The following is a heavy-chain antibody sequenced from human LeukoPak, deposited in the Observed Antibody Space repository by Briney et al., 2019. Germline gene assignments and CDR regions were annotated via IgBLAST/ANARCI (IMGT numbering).Heavy chain of an antibody. CDR1: GFTFSSYG. J-gene: IGHJ4*02. CDR3: TRAHGRFLEWPPYDY. CDR2: IAYDGSNK. V-gene: IGHV3-30*03. D-gene: IGHD3-3*01. Sequence: PGGSLRLSCAASGFTFSSYGMHWVRQAPGKGLEWVAVIAYDGSNKYYADSVKGRLTVSRDNFNNTVYLQMNSLRAEDTAVYYCTRAHGRFLEWPPYDYWGQGTLVTVSS.